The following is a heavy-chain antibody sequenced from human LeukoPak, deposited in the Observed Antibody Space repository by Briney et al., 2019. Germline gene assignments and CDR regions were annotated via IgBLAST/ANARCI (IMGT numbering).Heavy chain of an antibody. CDR2: ISSSGSTI. CDR1: GFTFSSYE. Sequence: GGSLRLSCAASGFTFSSYEMNWVRQAPGKGLEWVSYISSSGSTIYYADSVKGRFTISRDNARNSLYLQMNSLRAEDTAVYYCARDGLAAATLHWCFDLWGRGTLVTVSS. J-gene: IGHJ2*01. V-gene: IGHV3-48*03. D-gene: IGHD2-15*01. CDR3: ARDGLAAATLHWCFDL.